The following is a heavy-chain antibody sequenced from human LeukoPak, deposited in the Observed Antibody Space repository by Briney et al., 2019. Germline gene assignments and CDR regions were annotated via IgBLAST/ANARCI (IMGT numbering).Heavy chain of an antibody. Sequence: SETLSLTCTVSGYSISSGYYWGWIRQPPGKGLEWIGSIYHSGSTYYNPSLKSRVTISVDTSKNQFSLKLSSVTAADTAVYYCAREGSSWYYAFDIWGQGTMVTVSS. J-gene: IGHJ3*02. D-gene: IGHD6-13*01. CDR3: AREGSSWYYAFDI. CDR2: IYHSGST. V-gene: IGHV4-38-2*02. CDR1: GYSISSGYY.